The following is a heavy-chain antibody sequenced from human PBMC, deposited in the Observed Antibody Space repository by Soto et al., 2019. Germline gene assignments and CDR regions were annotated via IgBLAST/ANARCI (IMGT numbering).Heavy chain of an antibody. CDR1: GFTFSRYW. J-gene: IGHJ3*02. D-gene: IGHD5-18*01. CDR2: IKQDGTEK. V-gene: IGHV3-7*01. Sequence: GGSLRLSCADSGFTFSRYWMNWVRHAPGEGLEWVANIKQDGTEKNYVDTVKGRVTISRDNARKSLYLQMDSLRAEDTAVYFCARGGTPMITGMDYFDIWGQGTMVTVS. CDR3: ARGGTPMITGMDYFDI.